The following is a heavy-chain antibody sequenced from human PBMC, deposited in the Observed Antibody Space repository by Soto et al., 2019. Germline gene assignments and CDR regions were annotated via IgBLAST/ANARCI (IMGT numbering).Heavy chain of an antibody. CDR3: ARGVDDYGDYN. CDR1: GFTFSSYA. V-gene: IGHV3-30-3*01. Sequence: QVQLVESGGGVVQPGRSLRLSCAASGFTFSSYAMHWVRQAPGKGLEWVAVISYDGSNKYDADSVKGRFTISRDNSKNTLYLQMNSLRAEDTAVYYCARGVDDYGDYNWGQGTLVTVSS. CDR2: ISYDGSNK. D-gene: IGHD4-17*01. J-gene: IGHJ4*02.